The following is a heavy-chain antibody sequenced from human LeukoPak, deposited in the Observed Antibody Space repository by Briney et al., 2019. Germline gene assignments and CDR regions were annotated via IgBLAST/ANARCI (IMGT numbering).Heavy chain of an antibody. V-gene: IGHV1-2*02. D-gene: IGHD3-16*01. Sequence: ASVKVSCKASGYTFTGYFSHWVRQAPGQGLEWMGWINPNSGSTNYAQAFQGRVSMTRDTSITTVYMELSRLTSDDTAVYYCTRELGSGLANDYWGQGALVTVSS. CDR3: TRELGSGLANDY. CDR2: INPNSGST. J-gene: IGHJ4*02. CDR1: GYTFTGYF.